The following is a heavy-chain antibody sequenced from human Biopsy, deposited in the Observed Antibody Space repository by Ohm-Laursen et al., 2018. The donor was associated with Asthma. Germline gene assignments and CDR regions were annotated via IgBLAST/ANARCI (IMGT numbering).Heavy chain of an antibody. CDR2: INFVFGTT. D-gene: IGHD2-2*01. J-gene: IGHJ4*02. V-gene: IGHV1-69*13. CDR3: ARKAGSCISRTCYSLDF. Sequence: SVKVSCKSLGGTFNTYVIGWVRQAPGQGLEWMGGINFVFGTTTYPQKFQDRVAITADDSTSTVYMELSSLRSEDTAVYYCARKAGSCISRTCYSLDFWGQGTLVTVSS. CDR1: GGTFNTYV.